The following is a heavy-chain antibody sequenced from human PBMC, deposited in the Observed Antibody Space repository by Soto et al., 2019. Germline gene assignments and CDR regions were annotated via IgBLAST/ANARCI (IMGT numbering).Heavy chain of an antibody. V-gene: IGHV1-8*01. Sequence: QVQLVQSGAEVKKPGASVKVSCKASGYTFTSYDINWVRQATGQGLEGMGWMNPNSGNTGYAQKFQGRVTMTRNTSISTAYMELSSLRSEDTAVYYCARAVCSSTSCYAFDIWGQGTMVTVSS. CDR2: MNPNSGNT. CDR1: GYTFTSYD. CDR3: ARAVCSSTSCYAFDI. J-gene: IGHJ3*02. D-gene: IGHD2-2*01.